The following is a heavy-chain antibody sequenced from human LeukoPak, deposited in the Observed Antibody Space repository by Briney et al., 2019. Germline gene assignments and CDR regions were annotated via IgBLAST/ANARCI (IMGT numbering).Heavy chain of an antibody. CDR2: INPNSGGT. D-gene: IGHD5/OR15-5a*01. Sequence: GASVKVSCKASGYTFTGYYMHWVRQAPGQGLEWMGWINPNSGGTNYAQKFQGWVTMTGDTSISTAYMELSRLRSDDTAVYYCASSLGTNSWFDPWGQGTLVTVSS. V-gene: IGHV1-2*04. J-gene: IGHJ5*02. CDR3: ASSLGTNSWFDP. CDR1: GYTFTGYY.